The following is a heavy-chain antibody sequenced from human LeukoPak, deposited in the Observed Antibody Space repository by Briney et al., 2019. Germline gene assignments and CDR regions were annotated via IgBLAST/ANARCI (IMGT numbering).Heavy chain of an antibody. CDR2: IYTSGST. D-gene: IGHD3-3*01. Sequence: SETLSLTCTVYSGSISSYYWSWIRQPAGKGLEWIGHIYTSGSTNYNPFLNSRATISVTTSKNQFSLKLSSVTAADTAVYYCATSLYEFWCGYYEGIFDYWCQGTLVTVSS. CDR3: ATSLYEFWCGYYEGIFDY. V-gene: IGHV4-4*07. J-gene: IGHJ4*02. CDR1: SGSISSYY.